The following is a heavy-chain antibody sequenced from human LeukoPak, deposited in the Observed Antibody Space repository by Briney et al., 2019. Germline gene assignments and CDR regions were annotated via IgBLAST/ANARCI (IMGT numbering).Heavy chain of an antibody. CDR2: ISAYNGNT. CDR3: ARHKDIVVVVAATPPRGNYYGMDV. D-gene: IGHD2-15*01. V-gene: IGHV1-18*01. J-gene: IGHJ6*02. Sequence: ASVKVSCKASGYTFTSYGISWVRQAPGQGLEWMGRISAYNGNTNYAQKLQGRVTMTTDTSTSTAYMELRSLRSDDTAVYYCARHKDIVVVVAATPPRGNYYGMDVWGQGTTVTVSS. CDR1: GYTFTSYG.